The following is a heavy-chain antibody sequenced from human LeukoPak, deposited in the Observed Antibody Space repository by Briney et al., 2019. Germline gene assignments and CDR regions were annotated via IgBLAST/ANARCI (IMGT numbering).Heavy chain of an antibody. V-gene: IGHV3-13*01. CDR3: AREVSDTVTTGWYFDL. CDR2: IGAGHNT. CDR1: GLSFSNYD. D-gene: IGHD4-17*01. J-gene: IGHJ2*01. Sequence: GGSLRLSCAASGLSFSNYDLHRVRQPTGKGLEWVSAIGAGHNTYYSDSVRGRFTISRENGKNSLFLQMNSLRAGDTAVYYRAREVSDTVTTGWYFDLWGRGTLVTVSS.